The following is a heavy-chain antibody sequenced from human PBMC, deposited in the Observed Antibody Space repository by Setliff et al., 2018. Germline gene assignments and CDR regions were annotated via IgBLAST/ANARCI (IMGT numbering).Heavy chain of an antibody. D-gene: IGHD1-26*01. CDR2: INPNSGDT. CDR1: GYTFTGYY. CDR3: ATRKSSGRLYYMDV. Sequence: ASVKVSCKASGYTFTGYYIHWVRQAPGQGIEWMGWINPNSGDTNYAQKFQGRVTMTRDTSITTAYMEVSRMRSDDTAVYYCATRKSSGRLYYMDVWGKGTTVTVSS. V-gene: IGHV1-2*02. J-gene: IGHJ6*03.